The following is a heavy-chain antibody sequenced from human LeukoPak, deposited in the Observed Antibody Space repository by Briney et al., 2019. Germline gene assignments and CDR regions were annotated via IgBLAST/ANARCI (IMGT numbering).Heavy chain of an antibody. D-gene: IGHD3-3*01. Sequence: PGGSLRLSCAASGFTFSSYAMSWVRQAPGKGLEWVSAISGSGGSTYYADSVKGRFTISRDNSKNTLYLQMNSLRAEDTAVYYCAKAVASRGVVILDYWGQGTLVTVSS. J-gene: IGHJ4*02. CDR3: AKAVASRGVVILDY. CDR2: ISGSGGST. CDR1: GFTFSSYA. V-gene: IGHV3-23*01.